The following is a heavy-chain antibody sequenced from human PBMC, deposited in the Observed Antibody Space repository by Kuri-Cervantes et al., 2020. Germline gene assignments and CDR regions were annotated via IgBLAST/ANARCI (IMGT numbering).Heavy chain of an antibody. V-gene: IGHV1-69*06. J-gene: IGHJ3*02. CDR1: GGTFSSYA. CDR3: ASAFQHAFDI. D-gene: IGHD2-2*01. CDR2: FITIFGTA. Sequence: AVKISCKASGGTFSSYAISWARQAPGQGLEWMGGFITIFGTANYAQKFQGRVTITADKSTSTAYMELSSLRSEDTAVYSCASAFQHAFDIWGQGTMVTVSS.